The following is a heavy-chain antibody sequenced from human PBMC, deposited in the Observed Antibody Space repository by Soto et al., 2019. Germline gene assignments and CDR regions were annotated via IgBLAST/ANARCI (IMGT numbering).Heavy chain of an antibody. D-gene: IGHD4-17*01. J-gene: IGHJ5*02. CDR2: ISGSGGST. Sequence: EVQLLESGGGLVQPGGSLRLSCAASGFTFSSYAMSWVRQAPGKGLEWVSAISGSGGSTYYADSVKGRFTISRDNSKNKLNLQMNSMRVEDTAVYYCAKDPLGLQPLRWFAPWGQGTLVTVSS. CDR1: GFTFSSYA. CDR3: AKDPLGLQPLRWFAP. V-gene: IGHV3-23*01.